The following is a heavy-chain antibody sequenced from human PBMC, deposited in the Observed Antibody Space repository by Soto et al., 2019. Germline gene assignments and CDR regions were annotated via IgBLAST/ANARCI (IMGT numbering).Heavy chain of an antibody. CDR2: ISGYNGGT. D-gene: IGHD2-8*01. CDR1: GYTFSRYG. V-gene: IGHV1-18*01. Sequence: QGQLVQSGGEVKKSGASVKVSCKASGYTFSRYGISWVRQAPGQGLEWMGWISGYNGGTNYAQKFQGRVTMTIDTSTTTAYMELRSLTSDDTAVYYCAKNGQPPYYYYGLDVWGQGTTVTVSS. J-gene: IGHJ6*02. CDR3: AKNGQPPYYYYGLDV.